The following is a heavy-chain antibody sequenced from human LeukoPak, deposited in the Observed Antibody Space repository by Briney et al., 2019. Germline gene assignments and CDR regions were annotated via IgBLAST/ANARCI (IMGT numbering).Heavy chain of an antibody. J-gene: IGHJ6*02. CDR3: ARDFTTCSSTSCYNYYYYYGMDV. V-gene: IGHV3-30*04. CDR2: ISYDGSNK. CDR1: GFTFSSYA. Sequence: GGSLRLSCAASGFTFSSYAMHWVRQAPGKGLEWVAVISYDGSNKYYADSVKGRFTISRDNSKNTLYLQMNSLRAEDTAVYYCARDFTTCSSTSCYNYYYYYGMDVWGQGTTVTVSS. D-gene: IGHD2-2*02.